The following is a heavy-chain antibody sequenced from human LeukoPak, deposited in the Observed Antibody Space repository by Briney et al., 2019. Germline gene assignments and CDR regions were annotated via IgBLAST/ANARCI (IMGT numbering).Heavy chain of an antibody. V-gene: IGHV4-38-2*02. CDR1: GYSISSGYY. Sequence: SETLSLTCTVSGYSISSGYYWGWIRQPPGKGLEWIGSIYHSGSTYYNPSLKSRVTISVGTSKNQFSLKLSSVTAADTAVYYCAREVEATPYYFDYWGQGTLATVSS. CDR3: AREVEATPYYFDY. J-gene: IGHJ4*02. CDR2: IYHSGST. D-gene: IGHD1-26*01.